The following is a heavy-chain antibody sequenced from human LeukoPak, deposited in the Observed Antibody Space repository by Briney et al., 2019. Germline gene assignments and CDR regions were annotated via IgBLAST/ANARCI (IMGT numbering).Heavy chain of an antibody. J-gene: IGHJ5*02. CDR2: INHSGST. V-gene: IGHV4-4*02. CDR3: ARGKHSSSWYPWFDP. Sequence: PSGTLSLTCAVSGGSISSSNWWSWVRQPPGKGLEWIGEINHSGSTNYNPSLKSRVTISVDTSKNQFSLKLSSVTAADTAVYYCARGKHSSSWYPWFDPWGQGTLVTVSS. D-gene: IGHD6-13*01. CDR1: GGSISSSNW.